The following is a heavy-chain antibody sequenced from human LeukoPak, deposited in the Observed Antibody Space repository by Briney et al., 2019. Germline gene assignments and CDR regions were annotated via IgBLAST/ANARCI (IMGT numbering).Heavy chain of an antibody. Sequence: PSETLSLTCTVSGGSISSGDYYWSWIRQPPGKGLEWIGYIYYSGSTYYNPSLKSRVTISVDTSKNQFSLKLSSVTAADTAVYYCARDVLPLDIVVVPAEDAFDIWGQGTMVTVSS. D-gene: IGHD2-2*01. CDR2: IYYSGST. V-gene: IGHV4-30-4*08. CDR1: GGSISSGDYY. CDR3: ARDVLPLDIVVVPAEDAFDI. J-gene: IGHJ3*02.